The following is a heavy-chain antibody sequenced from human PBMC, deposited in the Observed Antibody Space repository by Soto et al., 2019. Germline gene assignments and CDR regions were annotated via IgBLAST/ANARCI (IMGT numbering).Heavy chain of an antibody. V-gene: IGHV3-9*01. CDR1: GFTFDDYA. D-gene: IGHD3-9*01. CDR2: ISWNSGSI. Sequence: ALRRSCSASGFTFDDYAMHWVRQAPGKGLEWVSGISWNSGSIGYADSVKGRFTLSRDNAKHSLYLQMNSLRAEDTALYYCAKDTSGPLVGTGYWGPGPIVTVSS. J-gene: IGHJ4*02. CDR3: AKDTSGPLVGTGY.